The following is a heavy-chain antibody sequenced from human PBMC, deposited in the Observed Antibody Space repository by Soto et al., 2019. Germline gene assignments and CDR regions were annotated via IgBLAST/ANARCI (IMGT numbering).Heavy chain of an antibody. CDR1: GYTFTSYD. Sequence: ASVKVSCKASGYTFTSYDINWVRQATGQGLEWMGWMNPNSGNTGYAQKFQGRVTMTRDTSISTAYMELSRLRSDDTAVYYCARRYSSSWLDAFDIWGQGTMVTVSS. J-gene: IGHJ3*02. CDR2: MNPNSGNT. V-gene: IGHV1-8*01. D-gene: IGHD6-13*01. CDR3: ARRYSSSWLDAFDI.